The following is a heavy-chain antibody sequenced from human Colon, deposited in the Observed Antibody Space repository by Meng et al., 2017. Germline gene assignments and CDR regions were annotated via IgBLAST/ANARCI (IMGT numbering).Heavy chain of an antibody. Sequence: HVQLQESCPGLLKTSETLSLTCSVSGDSISTAYYWGWIRQTPGKGLEWIASIDRSGTTYYNPSLESRVTISVDTSKNHFSLRLNSVTAADTAVYFCARTIYSSSVDYWGQGTLDTVSS. V-gene: IGHV4-38-2*01. CDR1: GDSISTAYY. CDR2: IDRSGTT. D-gene: IGHD3-22*01. J-gene: IGHJ4*02. CDR3: ARTIYSSSVDY.